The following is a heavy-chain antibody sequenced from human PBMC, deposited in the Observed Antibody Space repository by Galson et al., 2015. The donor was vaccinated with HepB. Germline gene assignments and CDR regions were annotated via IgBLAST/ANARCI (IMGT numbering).Heavy chain of an antibody. V-gene: IGHV3-15*07. CDR3: TTDGKTGYDYFDY. Sequence: SLRLSCAASGFTFSDVWMNWVRQAPGKGLEWVGRIKSKYDKGATDYAAPVKGRFTISRDDSKNTLYLQMNSLEAGDTAVYFCTTDGKTGYDYFDYCGQGTVV. D-gene: IGHD5-12*01. CDR2: IKSKYDKGAT. CDR1: GFTFSDVW. J-gene: IGHJ4*02.